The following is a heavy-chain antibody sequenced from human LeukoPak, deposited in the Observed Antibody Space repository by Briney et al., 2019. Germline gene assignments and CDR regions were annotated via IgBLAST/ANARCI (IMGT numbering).Heavy chain of an antibody. CDR3: VRGGCGTNCPSHYFDY. J-gene: IGHJ4*02. D-gene: IGHD4/OR15-4a*01. CDR2: ISYDGGNI. V-gene: IGHV3-30*04. CDR1: GFTFDNYA. Sequence: GRSLRLSCAPSGFTFDNYAMHWVRQAPGKGLEWVALISYDGGNIYYADSVQGRFTISRDNSKNTLYLQMNSLRPEDTAVYYCVRGGCGTNCPSHYFDYWGQGPLVTVSS.